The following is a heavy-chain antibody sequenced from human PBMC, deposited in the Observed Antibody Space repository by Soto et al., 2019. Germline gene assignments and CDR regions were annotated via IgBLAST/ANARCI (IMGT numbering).Heavy chain of an antibody. D-gene: IGHD3-10*01. J-gene: IGHJ6*02. Sequence: SETLSLTCAVYGGSFSGYYWSWIRQPPGKGLEWIGEINHSGSTNYNPSLKSRVTISVDTSKNQFSLKLSSVTAADTAVYYCARGRGYGSGSYYRGYYYYGMDVWGQGTTVTVSS. CDR3: ARGRGYGSGSYYRGYYYYGMDV. V-gene: IGHV4-34*01. CDR1: GGSFSGYY. CDR2: INHSGST.